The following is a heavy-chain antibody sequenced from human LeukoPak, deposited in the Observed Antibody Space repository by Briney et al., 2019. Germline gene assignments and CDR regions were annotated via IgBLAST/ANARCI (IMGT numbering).Heavy chain of an antibody. Sequence: SQTLSLTCTVSTGSISSDGYYWSWIRQPPGKGLEWIGEINHSGSTNYNPSLKSRVTISVDTSKNQFSLKLSSVTAADTAVYYCARLHGLSQLVRNYRNWFDPWGQGTLVTVSS. CDR2: INHSGST. J-gene: IGHJ5*02. V-gene: IGHV4-30-2*01. D-gene: IGHD6-6*01. CDR1: TGSISSDGYY. CDR3: ARLHGLSQLVRNYRNWFDP.